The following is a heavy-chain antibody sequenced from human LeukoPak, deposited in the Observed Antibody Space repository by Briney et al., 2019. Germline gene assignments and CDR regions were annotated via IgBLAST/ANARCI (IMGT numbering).Heavy chain of an antibody. J-gene: IGHJ5*02. D-gene: IGHD3-10*01. CDR1: GFTFSIYG. CDR2: IHYDGTNE. Sequence: GGSLRLSCAASGFTFSIYGMHWVRQAPGKGLEWVAFIHYDGTNEYYADSVKGRFTISRDNFKNTLYLQMNSLRVEDTALYYCVNSGFDPWGQGTLVTVSS. V-gene: IGHV3-30*02. CDR3: VNSGFDP.